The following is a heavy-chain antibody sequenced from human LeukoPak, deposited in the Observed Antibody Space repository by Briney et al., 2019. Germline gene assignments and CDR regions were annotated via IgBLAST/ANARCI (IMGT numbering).Heavy chain of an antibody. CDR2: ITPNSGDT. V-gene: IGHV1-2*02. Sequence: ASVKVSCKASGYMFTGYYMHWVRQAPGQGLEWLGWITPNSGDTSYAQKFQGRVTMTRGTSSSTAYMELSSLRSDDTAVYYCARTVTGTWGPLDYWGQGTLVTVSS. D-gene: IGHD6-19*01. J-gene: IGHJ4*02. CDR3: ARTVTGTWGPLDY. CDR1: GYMFTGYY.